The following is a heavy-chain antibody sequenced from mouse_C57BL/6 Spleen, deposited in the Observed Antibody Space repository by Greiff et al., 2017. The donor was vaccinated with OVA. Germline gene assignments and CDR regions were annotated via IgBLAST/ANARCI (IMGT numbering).Heavy chain of an antibody. Sequence: DVQLQESGPGLVKPSQSLSLTCSVTGYSITSGYYWNWIRQFPGNKLEWMGYISYDGSNNYNPSLKNRISITRDTSKNQFFLKLNSVTTEDTATYYCAREIPDAMDYWGQGTSVTVSS. CDR3: AREIPDAMDY. V-gene: IGHV3-6*01. CDR1: GYSITSGYY. CDR2: ISYDGSN. J-gene: IGHJ4*01.